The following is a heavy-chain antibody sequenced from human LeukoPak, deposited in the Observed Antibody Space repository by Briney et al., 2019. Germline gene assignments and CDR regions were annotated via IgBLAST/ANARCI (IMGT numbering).Heavy chain of an antibody. CDR3: AKSPPNYYDSSGPLDAFDI. D-gene: IGHD3-22*01. CDR2: ISGSGGST. CDR1: GFTFSSYA. J-gene: IGHJ3*02. V-gene: IGHV3-23*01. Sequence: GGSLRLSCAGSGFTFSSYAMSWVRQAPGKGLEWVSAISGSGGSTYYADSVKGRFTISRDNSKNTLYLQMNSLRAEDTAVYYCAKSPPNYYDSSGPLDAFDIWGQGTMVTVSS.